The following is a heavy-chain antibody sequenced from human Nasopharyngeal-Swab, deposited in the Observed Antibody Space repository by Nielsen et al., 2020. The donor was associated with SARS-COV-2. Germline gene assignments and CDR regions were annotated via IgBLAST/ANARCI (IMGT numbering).Heavy chain of an antibody. CDR1: GFNFTSYA. V-gene: IGHV3-30-3*02. CDR3: AKDRGGRSLDS. CDR2: VSYDGTNT. J-gene: IGHJ4*02. Sequence: GGSLRLSCSASGFNFTSYATHCVRQPPGKGLEWVAVVSYDGTNTFYADSVKGRFAISRDNSKSTVSLQVNSLRSEDTAVYYCAKDRGGRSLDSWGQGTLVTVSS. D-gene: IGHD3-16*01.